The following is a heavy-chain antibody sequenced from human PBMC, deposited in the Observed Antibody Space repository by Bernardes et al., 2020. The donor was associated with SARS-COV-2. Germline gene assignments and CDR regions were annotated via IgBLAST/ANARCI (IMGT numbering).Heavy chain of an antibody. CDR3: ARIGAGPDY. D-gene: IGHD6-19*01. J-gene: IGHJ4*02. CDR2: IDWDDAK. V-gene: IGHV2-70*11. CDR1: GFSLSSSGVC. Sequence: TLVKPTQTLTLACTFSGFSLSSSGVCVSWIRQPPGKALEWLARIDWDDAKYYNTSLKTRLTISKDTSKNQVVLTMTNMDPVDTATYYCARIGAGPDYWGQGTLVTVSS.